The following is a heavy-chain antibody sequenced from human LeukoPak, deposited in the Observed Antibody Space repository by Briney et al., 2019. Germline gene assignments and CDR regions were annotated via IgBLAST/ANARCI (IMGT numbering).Heavy chain of an antibody. CDR2: ILYDGNNK. V-gene: IGHV3-30-3*01. J-gene: IGHJ4*02. CDR1: GFTFSTYA. CDR3: ARNENSGWGYFDY. D-gene: IGHD5-12*01. Sequence: GRSLRLSCVASGFTFSTYAMHWVRQAPGKGLEWVAVILYDGNNKYYADSVKGRFTISRDNSKNTLYLQMNSLRAEDTAVYYCARNENSGWGYFDYWGQGTLVTVSS.